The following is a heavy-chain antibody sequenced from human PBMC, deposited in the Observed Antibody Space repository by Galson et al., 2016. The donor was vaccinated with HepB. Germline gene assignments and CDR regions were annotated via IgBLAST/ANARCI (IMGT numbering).Heavy chain of an antibody. V-gene: IGHV3-48*02. D-gene: IGHD3-3*01. Sequence: SLRLSCAGSGFTLGSYNIHWVRQAPGKGLEWVLLITHSGGPIYYADSVKGRFTISRDDAKNSQYLQINSLRDEDTAVYYCANFLPRTHYFDYWGQGTLVTVSS. CDR3: ANFLPRTHYFDY. CDR2: ITHSGGPI. CDR1: GFTLGSYN. J-gene: IGHJ4*02.